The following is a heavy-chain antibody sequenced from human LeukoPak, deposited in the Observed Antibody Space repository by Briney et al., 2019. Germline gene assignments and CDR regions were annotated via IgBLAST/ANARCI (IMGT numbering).Heavy chain of an antibody. CDR3: AKGGMEWLSPYYFDY. V-gene: IGHV3-23*01. J-gene: IGHJ4*02. D-gene: IGHD3-3*01. CDR1: GFTFSSYA. Sequence: AGSLRLSCAASGFTFSSYAMSWVRQAPGQGLELVSAISGSGGSTYYGDSVKGRFTISRDNSKNTLYLQMNSLRAEDTAVYYCAKGGMEWLSPYYFDYWGQGTLVTVSS. CDR2: ISGSGGST.